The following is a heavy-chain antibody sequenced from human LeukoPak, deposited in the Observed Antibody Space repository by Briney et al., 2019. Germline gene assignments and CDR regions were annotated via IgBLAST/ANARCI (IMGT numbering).Heavy chain of an antibody. CDR1: GFTFSSYP. Sequence: PGGSLRLSCSASGFTFSSYPMHWVRQAPGKGLEYVSSISGGGTTDYADSVRGRFTIYRDNSKNTLYLQMSSLSAEDTAVYYCVRNLPMDYWGQGTLVTVSS. V-gene: IGHV3-64D*06. J-gene: IGHJ4*02. CDR3: VRNLPMDY. CDR2: ISGGGTT. D-gene: IGHD1-14*01.